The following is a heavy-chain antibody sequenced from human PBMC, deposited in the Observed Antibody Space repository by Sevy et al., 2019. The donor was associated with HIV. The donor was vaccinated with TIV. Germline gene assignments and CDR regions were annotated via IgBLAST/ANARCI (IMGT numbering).Heavy chain of an antibody. J-gene: IGHJ4*02. CDR1: GFSFNTHA. CDR3: ARKGGHTSAWTPGKY. D-gene: IGHD6-19*01. CDR2: ISYDGSAK. Sequence: GGSLRLSCAASGFSFNTHAMHWVRQAPGKGLDWVALISYDGSAKYYADSVKGRFTVSRDDSKNTLYLQMNSLRPEDSAVYYCARKGGHTSAWTPGKYWGQGTQVTVSS. V-gene: IGHV3-30-3*01.